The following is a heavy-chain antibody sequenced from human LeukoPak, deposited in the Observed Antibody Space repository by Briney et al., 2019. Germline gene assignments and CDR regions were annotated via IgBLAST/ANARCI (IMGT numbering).Heavy chain of an antibody. J-gene: IGHJ4*02. V-gene: IGHV1-24*01. CDR2: FDPEDGET. Sequence: ASVKVSCKVSGYTLTELSMHWVRQAPGKGLEWMGGFDPEDGETIYAQKFQGRVTMTEDTSTDTAYMELSSLRSEDTAVYYCATVQWGYDILTGYQGSYFDYWGQGTLVTVSS. CDR1: GYTLTELS. D-gene: IGHD3-9*01. CDR3: ATVQWGYDILTGYQGSYFDY.